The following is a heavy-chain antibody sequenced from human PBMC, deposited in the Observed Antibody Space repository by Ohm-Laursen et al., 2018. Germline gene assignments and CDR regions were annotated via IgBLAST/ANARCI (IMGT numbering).Heavy chain of an antibody. J-gene: IGHJ4*02. CDR1: GGSFSGYY. CDR2: INHSGST. Sequence: GTLSLTCAVYGGSFSGYYWSWIRQPPGKGLEWIGEINHSGSTNYNPSLKSRVTISVDTSKNQFSLKLSSVTAADTAVYYCARHSGSYSDYWGQGTLVTVPS. D-gene: IGHD1-26*01. V-gene: IGHV4-34*01. CDR3: ARHSGSYSDY.